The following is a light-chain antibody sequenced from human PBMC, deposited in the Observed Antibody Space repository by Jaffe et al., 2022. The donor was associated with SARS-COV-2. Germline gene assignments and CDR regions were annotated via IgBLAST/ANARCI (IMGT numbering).Light chain of an antibody. CDR3: AAWDDSPNASWV. J-gene: IGLJ3*02. CDR2: SNN. Sequence: QSVLTQPPSASGTPGQRVTISCSGSSSNIGSNTVNWYQQLPGTTPKLLIYSNNQRPSGVPDRFSGSKSGTSASLAISGLQSEDEADYYCAAWDDSPNASWVFGGGTKLTVL. V-gene: IGLV1-44*01. CDR1: SSNIGSNT.